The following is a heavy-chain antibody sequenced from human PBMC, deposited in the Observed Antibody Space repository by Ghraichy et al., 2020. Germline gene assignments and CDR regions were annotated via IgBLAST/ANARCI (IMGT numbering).Heavy chain of an antibody. J-gene: IGHJ6*02. V-gene: IGHV3-33*01. CDR2: ISYGGSNE. D-gene: IGHD1/OR15-1a*01. Sequence: GGSLRLSCAASGFTFSNYGMHWVRQSPGKGLECVAVISYGGSNEDYGDSVKGRFTISRDNSKNTLYLQMNSLRAEDTAVYYCARGKLQGWHNADFYYGMDVWGQGTTVTVSS. CDR3: ARGKLQGWHNADFYYGMDV. CDR1: GFTFSNYG.